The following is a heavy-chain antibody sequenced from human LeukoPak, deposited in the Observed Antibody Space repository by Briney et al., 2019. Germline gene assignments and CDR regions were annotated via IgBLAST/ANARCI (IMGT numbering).Heavy chain of an antibody. CDR1: GGSISSGDYY. CDR3: ARAVRYYDFWSGYYNFDY. D-gene: IGHD3-3*01. V-gene: IGHV4-30-4*01. Sequence: SETLSLTCTVSGGSISSGDYYWSWIRQPPGKGLEWIGYIYYSGSTYYNPSLKSRVTISVDTSKNQFSLKLSSVTAADTAVYYCARAVRYYDFWSGYYNFDYWGQGTLVTVSS. CDR2: IYYSGST. J-gene: IGHJ4*02.